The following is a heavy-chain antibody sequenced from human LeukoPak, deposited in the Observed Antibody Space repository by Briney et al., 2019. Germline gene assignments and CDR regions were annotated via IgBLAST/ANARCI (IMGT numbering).Heavy chain of an antibody. J-gene: IGHJ3*02. CDR2: VNPNSGGT. V-gene: IGHV1-2*02. Sequence: ASVKVSCKASGNTFTDYFIHWVRQAPGQGLEWMGWVNPNSGGTNYAQKFQGRVTMTRDTSISTTYMELSRLRSDDTAMYYCASLDAFDMWGQGTMVTVPS. CDR3: ASLDAFDM. CDR1: GNTFTDYF.